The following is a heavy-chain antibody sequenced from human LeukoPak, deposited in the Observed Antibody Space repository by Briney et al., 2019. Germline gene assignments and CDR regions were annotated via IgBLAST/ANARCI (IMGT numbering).Heavy chain of an antibody. V-gene: IGHV3-30*04. J-gene: IGHJ4*02. D-gene: IGHD1-26*01. CDR3: ARFYANEWALPH. CDR1: RFTFSSYA. CDR2: ISYDGSNK. Sequence: QPGGSLRLSCAASRFTFSSYAMHWVRQAPGKGLEWVALISYDGSNKYYADSVKGRFTISRDNSKNTLSLQMNSLRTEDTAVYYCARFYANEWALPHWGQGTLVTVSS.